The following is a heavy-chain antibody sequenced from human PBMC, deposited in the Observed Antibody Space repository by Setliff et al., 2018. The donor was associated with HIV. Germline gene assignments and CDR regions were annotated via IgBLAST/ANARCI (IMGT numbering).Heavy chain of an antibody. V-gene: IGHV3-74*01. Sequence: GGSLRLSCAASGFSFSSYWMHWVRQAPGKGLVWVSRINTDGNSTSYADSVKGRFTISRDNAKNSLYLRMNSLGVEDTAIYFCVRGKRYAYTSGGLDVWGQGTTVTVSS. J-gene: IGHJ6*02. CDR3: VRGKRYAYTSGGLDV. CDR1: GFSFSSYW. D-gene: IGHD3-16*01. CDR2: INTDGNST.